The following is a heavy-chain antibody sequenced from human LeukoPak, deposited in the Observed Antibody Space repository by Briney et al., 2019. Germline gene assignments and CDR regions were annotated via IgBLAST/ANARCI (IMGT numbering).Heavy chain of an antibody. CDR1: GFSIGNDG. D-gene: IGHD6-13*01. CDR3: ARDYSRWHGDFDV. J-gene: IGHJ3*01. V-gene: IGHV3-48*02. Sequence: GGSLRLSCAGAGFSIGNDGMNGVRESPGKRLEWLSYIRSDSSTKYYADSVEGRFTISRDNAQSSLYLQMNSLRDEDSGVYFCARDYSRWHGDFDVWGQGTMVTVSS. CDR2: IRSDSSTK.